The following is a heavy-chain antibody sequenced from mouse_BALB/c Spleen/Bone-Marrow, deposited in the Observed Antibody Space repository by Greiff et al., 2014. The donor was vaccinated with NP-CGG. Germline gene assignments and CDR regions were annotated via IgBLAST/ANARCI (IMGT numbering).Heavy chain of an antibody. D-gene: IGHD2-14*01. CDR2: IDPADGNT. CDR1: GFNIKDTY. CDR3: ASYYRYSFDY. J-gene: IGHJ2*01. V-gene: IGHV14-3*02. Sequence: EVQLQQSGAELVKPGASVKLSCTGSGFNIKDTYMHWVKQRPEQGLKWIGRIDPADGNTKYDPKFQGKATITADTSSNTAYLQLSSLTSEDTAVYYCASYYRYSFDYWGQGITLTVSS.